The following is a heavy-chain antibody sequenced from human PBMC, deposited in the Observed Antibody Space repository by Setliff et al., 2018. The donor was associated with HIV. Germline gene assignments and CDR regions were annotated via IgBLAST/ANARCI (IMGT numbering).Heavy chain of an antibody. CDR2: LYVSGDT. V-gene: IGHV4-4*07. D-gene: IGHD3-9*01. J-gene: IGHJ4*01. CDR1: DDPISRYY. Sequence: SETLSLTCYVTDDPISRYYWSWVRQPAGKGLEWIGRLYVSGDTNYNPSLKSRVTMSLDTSKKHFSLNLKSVTAADTAMYYCARDQSDYNVLTGFGDFDYWGHGTLVTVSS. CDR3: ARDQSDYNVLTGFGDFDY.